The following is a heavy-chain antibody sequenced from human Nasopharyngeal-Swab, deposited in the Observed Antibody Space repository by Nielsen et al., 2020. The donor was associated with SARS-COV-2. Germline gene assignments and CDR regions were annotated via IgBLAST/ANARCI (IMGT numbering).Heavy chain of an antibody. CDR3: AKSMAYFQLSGTYNLDF. V-gene: IGHV3-30*18. Sequence: LSLTCAASGFPFNYFGMHLVRQAPGKGLEWVAFISYEGSIRNYIDSVKGRFTVSRDSSKNTVYLQMNSLRPDDTAVYFCAKSMAYFQLSGTYNLDFGGQGTLVTVSS. CDR2: ISYEGSIR. D-gene: IGHD2-21*01. J-gene: IGHJ4*02. CDR1: GFPFNYFG.